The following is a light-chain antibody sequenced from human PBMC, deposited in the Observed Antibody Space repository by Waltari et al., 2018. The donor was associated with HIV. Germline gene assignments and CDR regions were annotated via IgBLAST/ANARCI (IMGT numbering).Light chain of an antibody. CDR2: YDD. CDR1: SSNIGKNA. Sequence: QSVLTQPPSVSAASRQRVSISCSGSSSNIGKNAVNWYQQIQGTAPRLLIYYDDLVPSGVSDRFSGSKSGTSASLAISGLQSEDEADYYCAAWDDTLNGWVFGGGTKLTVL. V-gene: IGLV1-36*01. J-gene: IGLJ3*02. CDR3: AAWDDTLNGWV.